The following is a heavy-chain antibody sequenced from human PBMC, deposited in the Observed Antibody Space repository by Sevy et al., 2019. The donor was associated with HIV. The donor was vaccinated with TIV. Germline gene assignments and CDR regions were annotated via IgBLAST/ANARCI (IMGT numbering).Heavy chain of an antibody. CDR3: ARKYYDILTGYYRFDH. Sequence: GESLKISCKGSGYSFTSYWIGRVRQMPGKGLEWMGIIYPGDSDTRYSPSFQGHVTISADKSISTAYLQWSSLKASDTAMYYCARKYYDILTGYYRFDHWGQGTLVTVSS. J-gene: IGHJ5*02. CDR1: GYSFTSYW. D-gene: IGHD3-9*01. V-gene: IGHV5-51*01. CDR2: IYPGDSDT.